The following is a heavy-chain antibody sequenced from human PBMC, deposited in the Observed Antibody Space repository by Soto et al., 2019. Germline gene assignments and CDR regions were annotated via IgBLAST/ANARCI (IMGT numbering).Heavy chain of an antibody. Sequence: GSLRLSCAASGFTFSSYSMNWGRQAPGKGLEWVSYISSSSSTIYYADSVKGRFTISRDNAKNSLYLQMNSLRAEDTAVYYCASPEYNWNADDAFDIWGQGKMVTVS. J-gene: IGHJ3*02. D-gene: IGHD1-20*01. CDR1: GFTFSSYS. V-gene: IGHV3-48*01. CDR2: ISSSSSTI. CDR3: ASPEYNWNADDAFDI.